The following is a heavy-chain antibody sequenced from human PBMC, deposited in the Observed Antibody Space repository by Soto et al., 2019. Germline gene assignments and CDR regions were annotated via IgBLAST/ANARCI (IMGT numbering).Heavy chain of an antibody. CDR3: ERGGEDDSSSFFDY. CDR2: IIPIFGTA. D-gene: IGHD6-6*01. J-gene: IGHJ4*02. V-gene: IGHV1-69*01. Sequence: QVQLVQSGAEVKKHGSSVKVSCKASGGTFSSYAISWVRQAPGQGLEWMGGIIPIFGTANYAQKFQGRVTITADEAMSTDYMGLSRLRFEATAVYYCERGGEDDSSSFFDYCGQGTLVTVSS. CDR1: GGTFSSYA.